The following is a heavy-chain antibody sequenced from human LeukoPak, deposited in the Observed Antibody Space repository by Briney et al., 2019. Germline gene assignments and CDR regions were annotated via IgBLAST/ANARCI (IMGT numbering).Heavy chain of an antibody. CDR2: VSSSTGNP. J-gene: IGHJ4*02. CDR1: GYSFTILA. V-gene: IGHV7-4-1*02. D-gene: IGHD2/OR15-2a*01. CDR3: ARDARMDY. Sequence: GASVKVSCKASGYSFTILAINWVRQVPGQGLEWMGWVSSSTGNPTYAQGFTGRFVFSVDTSVTTAYLQINNLKAEDTAVYYCARDARMDYWGQGTLVTVSS.